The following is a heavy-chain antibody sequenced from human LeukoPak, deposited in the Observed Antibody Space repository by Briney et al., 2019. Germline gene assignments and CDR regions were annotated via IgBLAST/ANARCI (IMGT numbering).Heavy chain of an antibody. Sequence: GGSLRLSCAASGFTFSSYGMHWVRQAPGKGLEWVAVISYDGSNKYYADSVKGRFTISRDNSKNTLYLQMNSLRAEDTAVYYCAKDLGDTAMVFDYWGQGTLVTVSS. J-gene: IGHJ4*02. V-gene: IGHV3-30*18. CDR1: GFTFSSYG. CDR3: AKDLGDTAMVFDY. CDR2: ISYDGSNK. D-gene: IGHD5-18*01.